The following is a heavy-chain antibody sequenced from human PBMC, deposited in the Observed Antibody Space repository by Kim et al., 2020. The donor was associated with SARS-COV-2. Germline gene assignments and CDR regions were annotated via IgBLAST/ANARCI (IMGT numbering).Heavy chain of an antibody. CDR3: AKDRYSSSSGNFDY. V-gene: IGHV3-9*01. J-gene: IGHJ4*02. D-gene: IGHD6-6*01. Sequence: DSVKCPFTISRNNGRNSRYLQMNSLRGEDTALYYCAKDRYSSSSGNFDYWGQGTLVTVSS.